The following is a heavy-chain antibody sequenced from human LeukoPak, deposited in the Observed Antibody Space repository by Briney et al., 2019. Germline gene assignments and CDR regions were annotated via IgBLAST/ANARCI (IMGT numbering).Heavy chain of an antibody. D-gene: IGHD2-21*01. J-gene: IGHJ4*02. CDR2: ISSSSSYI. V-gene: IGHV3-21*04. CDR1: GFTFSSYS. Sequence: GGSLRLSCAASGFTFSSYSMNWVRQATGKGLEWVSSISSSSSYIYYAASVKGRFTISRDKDKNLLYLQMNSLGAEDTAVNYGARDIYLVIGSQYYFDYWGQGTLVTVSS. CDR3: ARDIYLVIGSQYYFDY.